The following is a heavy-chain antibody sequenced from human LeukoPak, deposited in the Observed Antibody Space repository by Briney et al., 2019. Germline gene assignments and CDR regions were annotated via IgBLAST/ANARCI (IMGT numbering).Heavy chain of an antibody. CDR2: INPNSGGT. V-gene: IGHV1-2*02. CDR1: GYTFTGYY. CDR3: ARDYYDSSGYYLD. J-gene: IGHJ4*02. Sequence: ASVKVSCKASGYTFTGYYMHWVQQAPGQGLEWMGWINPNSGGTNYAQKFQGRVTMTRDTSISTAYMELSRLRSDDTAVYYCARDYYDSSGYYLDWGQGTLVTVSS. D-gene: IGHD3-22*01.